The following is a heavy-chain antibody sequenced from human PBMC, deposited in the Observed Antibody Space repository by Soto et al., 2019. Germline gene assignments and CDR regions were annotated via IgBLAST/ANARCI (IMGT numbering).Heavy chain of an antibody. D-gene: IGHD2-15*01. V-gene: IGHV3-66*01. CDR2: IQSGGTT. J-gene: IGHJ6*04. CDR1: GFTVSSKY. Sequence: EVQLVESGGGLVQPGGSLRLSCAASGFTVSSKYMTWVRQAPGKGLEWVSLIQSGGTTYYADSVKGRFTISRDTSENTLHLQVDSLRVEDTAVYYCARDDVLCDGGRCYWIPLDVWGKGTTATVSS. CDR3: ARDDVLCDGGRCYWIPLDV.